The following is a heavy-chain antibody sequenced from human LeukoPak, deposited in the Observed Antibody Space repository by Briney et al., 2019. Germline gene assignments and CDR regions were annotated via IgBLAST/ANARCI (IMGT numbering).Heavy chain of an antibody. D-gene: IGHD4-17*01. CDR1: GYTFTSYG. V-gene: IGHV1-18*01. Sequence: ASVKVSCKASGYTFTSYGISWVRQAPGQGLEWMGWISAYNGNTNYAQKLQGRVTMTTDTSTSTAYMELRSLRSDDTAVYYCARDDTVTTSVGPFSDYWGQGTLVTVSS. J-gene: IGHJ4*02. CDR2: ISAYNGNT. CDR3: ARDDTVTTSVGPFSDY.